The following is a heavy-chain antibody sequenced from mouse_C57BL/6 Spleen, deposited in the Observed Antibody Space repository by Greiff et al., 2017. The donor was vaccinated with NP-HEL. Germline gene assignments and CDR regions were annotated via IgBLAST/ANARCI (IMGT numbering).Heavy chain of an antibody. V-gene: IGHV1-26*01. D-gene: IGHD3-2*02. CDR3: ARAPQALDY. Sequence: VQLQQSGPELVKPGASVKISCKASGYTFTDYYMNWVKQSHGKSLEWIGDINPNNGGTSYNQKFKGKATLTVDKSSSTAYMELRSLTSEDSAVYYCARAPQALDYWGQGTTLTVSS. CDR1: GYTFTDYY. J-gene: IGHJ2*01. CDR2: INPNNGGT.